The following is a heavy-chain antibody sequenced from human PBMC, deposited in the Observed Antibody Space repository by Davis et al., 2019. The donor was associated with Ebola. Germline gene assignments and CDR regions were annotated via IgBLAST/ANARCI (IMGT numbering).Heavy chain of an antibody. V-gene: IGHV3-13*01. CDR1: GFTSSSYD. Sequence: PRRSLRLSCAAAGFTSSSYDMHWVRQRTGKGLEWVSAIGTAGDKYYPGSVKGRSTIPRENAKNSLYLQINSLGAEDTAVYCCARVRFGDTAVDYWGQGTLVTVSS. CDR2: IGTAGDK. D-gene: IGHD5-18*01. J-gene: IGHJ4*02. CDR3: ARVRFGDTAVDY.